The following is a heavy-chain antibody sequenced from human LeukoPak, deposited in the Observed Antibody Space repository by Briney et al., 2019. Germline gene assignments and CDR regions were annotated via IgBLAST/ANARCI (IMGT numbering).Heavy chain of an antibody. CDR1: GDTFTGYY. CDR2: IIPIFGTA. V-gene: IGHV1-69*13. D-gene: IGHD2-15*01. Sequence: SVKVSCKASGDTFTGYYMHWVRQAPGQGLEWMGEIIPIFGTANYAQKFQGRVTITADESTSTAYMELSSLRSEDTAVYYCASGCSGGSCYYYFDYWGQGTLVTVSS. J-gene: IGHJ4*02. CDR3: ASGCSGGSCYYYFDY.